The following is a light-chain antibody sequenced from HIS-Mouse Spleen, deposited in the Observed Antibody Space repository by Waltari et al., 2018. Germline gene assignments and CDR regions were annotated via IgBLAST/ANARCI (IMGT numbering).Light chain of an antibody. J-gene: IGLJ3*02. Sequence: QSALTQPASVSGSPGQSITIPCPGTSSHVGSYNLVSWYQQHPGKAPKLMIYEGSKRPSGVSNRFSGSKSGNTASLTISGLQAEDEADYYCCSYAGSSTLVFGGGTKLTVL. CDR1: SSHVGSYNL. V-gene: IGLV2-23*01. CDR2: EGS. CDR3: CSYAGSSTLV.